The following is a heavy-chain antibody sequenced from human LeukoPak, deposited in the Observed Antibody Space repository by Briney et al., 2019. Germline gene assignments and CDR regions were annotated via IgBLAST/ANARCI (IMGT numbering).Heavy chain of an antibody. CDR3: ARNRAYSGTYFDGLDI. CDR1: GYTFTGYY. D-gene: IGHD1-26*01. J-gene: IGHJ3*02. V-gene: IGHV1-18*04. CDR2: ISTKNGKT. Sequence: ASVKVSCKASGYTFTGYYIHWVRQAPGQGLEWMGWISTKNGKTNYAQRVQGRVTMTTDTDTTTVAMELRGLRSDDTAVYYCARNRAYSGTYFDGLDIXXQGXLXTVSS.